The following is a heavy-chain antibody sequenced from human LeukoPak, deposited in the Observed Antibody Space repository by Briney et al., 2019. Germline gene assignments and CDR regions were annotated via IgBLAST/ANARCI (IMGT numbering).Heavy chain of an antibody. J-gene: IGHJ4*02. CDR2: INHSGST. D-gene: IGHD3-16*01. V-gene: IGHV4-34*01. CDR3: ARFVQNY. Sequence: WETLSLTCAVYGGSFSGYYSSWIRQPPGKGLEWVGEINHSGSTNYNPSLKSRVTISVDTSKNQFSLKLSSVTAADTAVYYCARFVQNYWGQGTLVTVSS. CDR1: GGSFSGYY.